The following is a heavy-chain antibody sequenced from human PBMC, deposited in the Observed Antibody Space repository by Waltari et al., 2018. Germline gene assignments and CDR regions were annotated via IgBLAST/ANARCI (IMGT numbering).Heavy chain of an antibody. J-gene: IGHJ4*02. CDR2: ISGSGDKT. Sequence: EVHLLESGGGLVQPGGSLRLSCTASGFTFGNYAMGWVRQAPGKGLEWVSAISGSGDKTYYADSVKGRFTISRDNSKNTLFLQMDSLRADDTALYYCARDGARGGGSCYNYWGQGSLVTVSS. D-gene: IGHD2-15*01. V-gene: IGHV3-23*01. CDR3: ARDGARGGGSCYNY. CDR1: GFTFGNYA.